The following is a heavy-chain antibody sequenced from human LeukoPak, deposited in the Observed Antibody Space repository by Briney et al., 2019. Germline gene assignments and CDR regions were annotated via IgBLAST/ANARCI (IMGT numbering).Heavy chain of an antibody. Sequence: ASVKVSCKASGYTFTTYDIIWARQATGQGLEWMGWMNPNSGNTGYAQKFQGRVTMTRNTSMSTAYMELNSLRSEDTAVYYCARANYYGSGKKDLDYWGQGTLVTVSS. CDR3: ARANYYGSGKKDLDY. V-gene: IGHV1-8*01. D-gene: IGHD3-10*01. CDR1: GYTFTTYD. J-gene: IGHJ4*02. CDR2: MNPNSGNT.